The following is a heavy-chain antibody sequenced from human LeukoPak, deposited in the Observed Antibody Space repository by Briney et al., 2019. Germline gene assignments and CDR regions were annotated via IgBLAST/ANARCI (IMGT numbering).Heavy chain of an antibody. CDR2: MNPNGGNT. V-gene: IGHV1-8*01. CDR1: GYTVTSYD. Sequence: ASGEVSCKASGYTVTSYDINWVRQATGQGLEWMGWMNPNGGNTGYAQKFQGRVTMTRNTSISTAYMELSSLRSEDRAVYYCARASSAEMDYYYYYMDVWGKGTTVTVSS. CDR3: ARASSAEMDYYYYYMDV. J-gene: IGHJ6*03. D-gene: IGHD3-22*01.